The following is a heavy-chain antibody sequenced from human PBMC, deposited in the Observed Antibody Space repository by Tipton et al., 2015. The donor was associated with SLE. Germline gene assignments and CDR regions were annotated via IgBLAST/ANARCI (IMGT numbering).Heavy chain of an antibody. Sequence: TLSLTCTVSGGSISSGSYYWNWIRQHPGKGLEWIGYIYYSETTSYNPSLEGRVTISVDTSKNQFSLNLNSVTAADTAVYYCAREGGYCSSTSCSAGAFDIWGQGTMVTVSS. CDR1: GGSISSGSYY. D-gene: IGHD2-2*01. V-gene: IGHV4-31*03. J-gene: IGHJ3*02. CDR3: AREGGYCSSTSCSAGAFDI. CDR2: IYYSETT.